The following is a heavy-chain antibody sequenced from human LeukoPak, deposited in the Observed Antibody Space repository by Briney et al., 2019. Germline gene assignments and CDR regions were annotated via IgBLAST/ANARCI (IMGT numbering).Heavy chain of an antibody. CDR1: GGSISSYY. D-gene: IGHD6-13*01. V-gene: IGHV4-59*01. CDR2: IHYSGST. CDR3: ARHHWGSWYEGPFDY. Sequence: PSETLSLTCTVSGGSISSYYWSWIRQPPGKGPEWIGYIHYSGSTNYNPSLKSRVTISVDTSKNQLSLKLSSVTAADTAVYYCARHHWGSWYEGPFDYWGQGTLVTVSS. J-gene: IGHJ4*02.